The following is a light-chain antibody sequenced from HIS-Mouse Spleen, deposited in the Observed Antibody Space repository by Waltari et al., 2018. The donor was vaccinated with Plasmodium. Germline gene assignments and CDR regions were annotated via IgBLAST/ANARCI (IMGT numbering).Light chain of an antibody. V-gene: IGLV3-10*01. Sequence: SYELTQPPSVSVSPGQTARITCSGDALPKKYAYWYQQKSGQAPVLVIYEDSKRPSRIPERFSGSSSGTMATLTISGAQVEDEAYYYCYSTDSSGNHRVFGGGTKLTVL. CDR2: EDS. J-gene: IGLJ3*02. CDR1: ALPKKY. CDR3: YSTDSSGNHRV.